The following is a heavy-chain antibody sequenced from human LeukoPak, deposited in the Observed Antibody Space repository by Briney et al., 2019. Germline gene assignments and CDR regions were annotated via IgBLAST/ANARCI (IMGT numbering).Heavy chain of an antibody. CDR3: ARDSKFSFDS. Sequence: GGSLRLSCAASGFLFSNYNMNWVRQAPGKGLEWVSSVSSGSRYIDYRDSVKSRFTVSRDNARNSLYLQMNSLRAEDTAVYYCARDSKFSFDSWGQGTLVTVSS. J-gene: IGHJ4*02. D-gene: IGHD3-3*02. V-gene: IGHV3-21*01. CDR1: GFLFSNYN. CDR2: VSSGSRYI.